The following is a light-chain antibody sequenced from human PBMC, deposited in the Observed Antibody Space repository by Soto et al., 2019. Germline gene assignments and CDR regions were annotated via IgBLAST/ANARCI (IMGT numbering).Light chain of an antibody. CDR1: SSDIGSYNR. CDR2: EVN. V-gene: IGLV2-18*02. Sequence: LTHPASVSGSPGQSITISCTGTSSDIGSYNRVSWYQQPPGTAPKLIIYEVNNRPSGVPDRFSGSKSGNTASLTISGLQAEDEADYYCNSFTTSSTYVFGTGTKVTAL. CDR3: NSFTTSSTYV. J-gene: IGLJ1*01.